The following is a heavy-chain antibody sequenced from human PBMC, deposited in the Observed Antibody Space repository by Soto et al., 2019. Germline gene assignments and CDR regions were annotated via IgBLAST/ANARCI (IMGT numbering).Heavy chain of an antibody. V-gene: IGHV3-9*02. CDR1: GFTADDYA. Sequence: EVPLAESGGGLVQPGRSLRLSCVASGFTADDYAMHWVRQAPGKGLEWVSGISSNSDTIDYADSVKGRFTISRDNAKNSLFLQMNSLRPEDTALYYCAKDMKWGGMTTIHYFDSWGQGTLVTVSS. D-gene: IGHD4-17*01. CDR3: AKDMKWGGMTTIHYFDS. J-gene: IGHJ4*02. CDR2: ISSNSDTI.